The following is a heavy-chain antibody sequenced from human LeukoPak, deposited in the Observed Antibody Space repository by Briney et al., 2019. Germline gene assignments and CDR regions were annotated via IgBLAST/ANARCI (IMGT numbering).Heavy chain of an antibody. Sequence: ASETLSLTCTVSGGSISSYYWSWIRQPPGKGLEWIGYIYYSGSTNYNPSLKSRVTISVDTSKNQFSLKLSSVTAADTAVYYCARGTYYYDSSGYYAKPRSFDYWGQGTLVTVSS. D-gene: IGHD3-22*01. CDR2: IYYSGST. V-gene: IGHV4-59*01. J-gene: IGHJ4*02. CDR3: ARGTYYYDSSGYYAKPRSFDY. CDR1: GGSISSYY.